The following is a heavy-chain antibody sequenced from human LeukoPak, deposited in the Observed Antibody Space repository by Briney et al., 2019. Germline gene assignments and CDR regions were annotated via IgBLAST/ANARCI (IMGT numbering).Heavy chain of an antibody. CDR2: IYHGGTT. D-gene: IGHD2-15*01. V-gene: IGHV4-59*01. CDR1: GGSITSYF. J-gene: IGHJ1*01. Sequence: PSETLSLTCTVSGGSITSYFWSWIRQPPGKGLEWIGYIYHGGTTNYNPSLKSRVTISADTSKNQFSLKLSSVTAADTAVYYCAQKAPYSPAYSQHWGQGTLVTVSS. CDR3: AQKAPYSPAYSQH.